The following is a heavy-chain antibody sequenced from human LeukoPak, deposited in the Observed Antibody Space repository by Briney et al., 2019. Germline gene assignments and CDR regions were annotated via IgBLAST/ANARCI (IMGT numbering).Heavy chain of an antibody. V-gene: IGHV1-46*01. CDR2: INPSGGST. CDR1: GYTFTSYY. Sequence: ASVKVSCKASGYTFTSYYMHWVRQAPGQGLEWMGIINPSGGSTSYAQKFQGRVTMTRDTSTSTVYMELSSLRSEDTAAYYCARQDIVVVGAFDIWGQGTMVTVSS. D-gene: IGHD2-15*01. J-gene: IGHJ3*02. CDR3: ARQDIVVVGAFDI.